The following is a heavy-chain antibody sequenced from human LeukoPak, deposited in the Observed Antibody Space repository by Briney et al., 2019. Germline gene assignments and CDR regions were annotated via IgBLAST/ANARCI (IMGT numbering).Heavy chain of an antibody. D-gene: IGHD3-16*01. J-gene: IGHJ3*02. Sequence: PGGSRRLSWAASGFIFNNYAMNWVRQAPGKGLEWVSAVSATGGSTNYADSVKGRFTISRDNSKNILYLQMSSLRAEDTAIYYCAKSIGGEPRTPFDIWGQGTMVTVFS. CDR1: GFIFNNYA. V-gene: IGHV3-23*01. CDR2: VSATGGST. CDR3: AKSIGGEPRTPFDI.